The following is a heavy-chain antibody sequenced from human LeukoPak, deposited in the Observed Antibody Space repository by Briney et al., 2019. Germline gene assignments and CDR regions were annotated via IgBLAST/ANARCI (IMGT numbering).Heavy chain of an antibody. CDR1: GFTFSSYA. Sequence: GGSLRLSCAASGFTFSSYAMSWVRQAPGKGLEWVSYISSSSTIYYADSVKGRSTISRDNAKNSLYLQMNSLRAEDTAVYYCARDQTTNPDAFDIWGQGTMVTVSS. V-gene: IGHV3-48*01. CDR3: ARDQTTNPDAFDI. J-gene: IGHJ3*02. CDR2: ISSSSTI. D-gene: IGHD4-17*01.